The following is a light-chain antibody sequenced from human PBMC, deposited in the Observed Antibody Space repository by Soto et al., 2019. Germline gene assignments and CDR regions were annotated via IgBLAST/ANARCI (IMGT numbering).Light chain of an antibody. J-gene: IGKJ5*01. CDR2: DAS. CDR1: QGISSA. CDR3: LHFSCYPFT. V-gene: IGKV1-13*02. Sequence: AIQLTQSPSSLSASVGDRVTITCRASQGISSALAWYQQKPGKAPKLLIYDASSLESGVPSRFSGSGSGTDFTLTICSLQTEDFAAYYCLHFSCYPFTFGQGTRLEIK.